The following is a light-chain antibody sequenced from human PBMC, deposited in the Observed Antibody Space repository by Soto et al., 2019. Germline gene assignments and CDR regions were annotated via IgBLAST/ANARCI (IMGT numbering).Light chain of an antibody. J-gene: IGKJ1*01. CDR2: DAS. V-gene: IGKV1-5*01. CDR1: QSISSW. Sequence: DIQCKQIPITLSTYLFDIVTFTCLASQSISSWLAWYQQKTGKDPKLLIYDASSLESGVPSRFSGSGSGTDFSLSISSLAPKDFAVYYCRQRFNWRGTFGQGTKVDI. CDR3: RQRFNWRGT.